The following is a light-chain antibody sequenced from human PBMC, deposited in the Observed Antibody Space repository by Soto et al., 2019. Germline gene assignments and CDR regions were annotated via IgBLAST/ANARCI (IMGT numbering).Light chain of an antibody. CDR3: QQYGSSPPVT. J-gene: IGKJ5*01. CDR1: QSVSSSY. Sequence: EIVLTQSPGTLSLSPGERATLSCRASQSVSSSYLAWYQHKPGQAPRLLIYGASCKATGVPDRFSGSGSGTDFTLTISRLEPEDFAVYYCQQYGSSPPVTFGQGTRLDIK. CDR2: GAS. V-gene: IGKV3-20*01.